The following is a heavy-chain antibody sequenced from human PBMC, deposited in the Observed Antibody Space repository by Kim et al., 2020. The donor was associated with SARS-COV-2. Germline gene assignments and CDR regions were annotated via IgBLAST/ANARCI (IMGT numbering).Heavy chain of an antibody. CDR3: AKSYCEYQLLCGSLFDP. J-gene: IGHJ5*02. CDR2: ISGSGGST. D-gene: IGHD2-2*01. Sequence: GGSLRLSCAASGFTFSSYAMSWVRQAPGKGLEWVSAISGSGGSTYYADSVKGRFTISRDNSKNTLYLQMNSLRAEDTAVYYCAKSYCEYQLLCGSLFDPWGQGTLVTVSS. CDR1: GFTFSSYA. V-gene: IGHV3-23*01.